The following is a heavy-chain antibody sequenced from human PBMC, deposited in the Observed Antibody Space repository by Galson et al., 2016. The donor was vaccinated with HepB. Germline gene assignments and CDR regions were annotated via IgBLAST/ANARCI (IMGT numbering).Heavy chain of an antibody. D-gene: IGHD3-10*01. V-gene: IGHV5-51*01. Sequence: QSGAEVKKPGESLKIACKGSGYSFTSYWIAWVRQMPGKGLEWMGTIYPGDFDTRYSPSFQGQVIISADKSISTAYLQWGSLRASDTAMYYCARPSGPGGSHDPFEIWGQGTMVTVSS. CDR3: ARPSGPGGSHDPFEI. CDR2: IYPGDFDT. CDR1: GYSFTSYW. J-gene: IGHJ3*02.